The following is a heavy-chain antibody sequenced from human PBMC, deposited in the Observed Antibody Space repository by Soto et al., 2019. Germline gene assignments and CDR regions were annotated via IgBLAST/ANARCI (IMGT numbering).Heavy chain of an antibody. CDR1: GFTFSSDR. D-gene: IGHD6-13*01. CDR3: ARGASAAD. Sequence: EVQLVESGGGLVQPGGSLRLSCAASGFTFSSDRMSWVRQAPGNGLEWVANRKQDGSEKYYVDSVKGRFTISRDNAKNSLYLQMNSLRAEDTAVYFFARGASAADWGQGTLVTVSS. J-gene: IGHJ4*02. V-gene: IGHV3-7*04. CDR2: RKQDGSEK.